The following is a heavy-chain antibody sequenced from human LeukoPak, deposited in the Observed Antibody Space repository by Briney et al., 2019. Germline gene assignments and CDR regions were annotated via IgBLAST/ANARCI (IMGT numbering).Heavy chain of an antibody. V-gene: IGHV1-18*01. CDR3: ASTYYYDSSGYYYGFDY. Sequence: ASVKVSCKASGYTFTSYGISWVRQAPGQGLEWMGWISAYNGNTNYAQKLQGRVTMTTDTSTSTAYMELRSLRSEDTAVYYCASTYYYDSSGYYYGFDYWGQGTLVTVSS. CDR1: GYTFTSYG. J-gene: IGHJ4*02. CDR2: ISAYNGNT. D-gene: IGHD3-22*01.